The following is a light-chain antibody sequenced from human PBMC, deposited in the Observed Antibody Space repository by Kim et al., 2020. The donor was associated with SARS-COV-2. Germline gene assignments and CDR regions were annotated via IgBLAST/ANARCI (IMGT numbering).Light chain of an antibody. J-gene: IGKJ4*01. CDR1: QYISRW. V-gene: IGKV1-12*01. CDR3: QQANSFPFT. Sequence: DIQMTQSPSSVSASVGDRVTITCRASQYISRWLAWYQQKPGKAPNLLIYAASSFQSGVPSRFSGSTSGTDFTLTISSLQPEDVATYYCQQANSFPFTFGGGTKVDIK. CDR2: AAS.